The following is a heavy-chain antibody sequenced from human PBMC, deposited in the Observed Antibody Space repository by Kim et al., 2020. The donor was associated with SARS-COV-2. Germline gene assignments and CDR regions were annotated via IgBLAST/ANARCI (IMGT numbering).Heavy chain of an antibody. CDR1: GYTFTSYG. Sequence: ASVKVSCKASGYTFTSYGISWVRQAPGQGLEWMGWISAYNGNTNYAQKLQGRVTMTTDTSTSTAYMELRSLRSDDTAVYYCASAPGRGYDYYYYGMDVWGQGTTVTVSS. CDR3: ASAPGRGYDYYYYGMDV. D-gene: IGHD3-10*01. V-gene: IGHV1-18*01. J-gene: IGHJ6*02. CDR2: ISAYNGNT.